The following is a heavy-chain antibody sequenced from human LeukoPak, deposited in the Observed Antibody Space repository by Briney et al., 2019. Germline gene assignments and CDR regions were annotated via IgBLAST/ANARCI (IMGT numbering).Heavy chain of an antibody. Sequence: SETLSLTCTVSGGSINNYYWSWIRQPPGKGLEWIGYIYYSGSTNYNPSLKSRVTISVDTSKNQFSLKLSSVTAADTAVYYCARVVPVATYWYFDLWGRGTLVAVSS. CDR2: IYYSGST. CDR1: GGSINNYY. D-gene: IGHD2-2*01. J-gene: IGHJ2*01. V-gene: IGHV4-59*01. CDR3: ARVVPVATYWYFDL.